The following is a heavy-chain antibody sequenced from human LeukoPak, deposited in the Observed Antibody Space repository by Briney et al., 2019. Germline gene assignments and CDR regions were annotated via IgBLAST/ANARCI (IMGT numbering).Heavy chain of an antibody. Sequence: GRSLRLSCAGFGFTFSSYAMHWVRQAPGKGLEWVSAISGSGGSTYYADSVKGRFTISRDNSKNTLYLQMNSLRAEDMAVYYCAKDRVLLWFGELRFDPWGQGTLVTVSS. D-gene: IGHD3-10*01. CDR2: ISGSGGST. CDR1: GFTFSSYA. V-gene: IGHV3-23*01. CDR3: AKDRVLLWFGELRFDP. J-gene: IGHJ5*02.